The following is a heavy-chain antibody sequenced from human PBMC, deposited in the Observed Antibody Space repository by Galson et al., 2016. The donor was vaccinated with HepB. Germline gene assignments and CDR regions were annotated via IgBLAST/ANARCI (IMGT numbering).Heavy chain of an antibody. CDR2: VYSGGST. CDR1: GFTVSSNY. Sequence: SLRLSCAASGFTVSSNYMSWVRQAPGKGLEWVSVVYSGGSTYYADSVKGRFTISRDNSKNTLYLQMNSLRAEDTAVYYCARATAALFDYWGQGTLVTVPS. V-gene: IGHV3-53*01. CDR3: ARATAALFDY. J-gene: IGHJ4*02. D-gene: IGHD6-13*01.